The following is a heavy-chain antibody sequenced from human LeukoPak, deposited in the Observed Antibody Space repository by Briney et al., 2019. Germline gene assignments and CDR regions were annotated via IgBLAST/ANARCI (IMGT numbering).Heavy chain of an antibody. CDR3: ARVSDTAMVNDAFDT. D-gene: IGHD5-18*01. Sequence: GGSLRPSCAASGFTFSSYAMHWVRQAPGKGLEWVAGISYDGSNKYYADSVKGRFTISRDNSKNTLYLQMNSLRAEDTAVYYCARVSDTAMVNDAFDTWGQGTMVTVSS. CDR2: ISYDGSNK. J-gene: IGHJ3*02. CDR1: GFTFSSYA. V-gene: IGHV3-30*04.